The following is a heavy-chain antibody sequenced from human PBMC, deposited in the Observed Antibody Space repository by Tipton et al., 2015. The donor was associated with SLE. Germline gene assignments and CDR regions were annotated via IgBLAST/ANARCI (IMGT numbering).Heavy chain of an antibody. D-gene: IGHD2-2*01. CDR2: IHPNSGGS. J-gene: IGHJ4*02. V-gene: IGHV1-2*02. CDR3: ARGEAVPAANHDY. Sequence: QSGAEVKKPGASVKVSCKTSGYTFTGYYMHWVRQAPRQGLEWMGWIHPNSGGSNYAQKFQGRVTVTRDTSITTAYMELSRLRSGDTAVYYCARGEAVPAANHDYWGQVTLVTVSS. CDR1: GYTFTGYY.